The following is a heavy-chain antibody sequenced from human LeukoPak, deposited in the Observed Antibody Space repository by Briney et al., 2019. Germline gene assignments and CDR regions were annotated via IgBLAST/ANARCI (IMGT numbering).Heavy chain of an antibody. Sequence: GGSLRLSCAASGFTFSIYSMNWVRQAPGKGLEWVSSISSSSSYIYYADSVKGRFTISRDNAKNSLYLQMNSLRAEDTAVYYCARAREGYCSSTSCYEPEGNTNWFDPWGQGTLVTVSS. D-gene: IGHD2-2*01. J-gene: IGHJ5*02. CDR2: ISSSSSYI. CDR3: ARAREGYCSSTSCYEPEGNTNWFDP. CDR1: GFTFSIYS. V-gene: IGHV3-21*01.